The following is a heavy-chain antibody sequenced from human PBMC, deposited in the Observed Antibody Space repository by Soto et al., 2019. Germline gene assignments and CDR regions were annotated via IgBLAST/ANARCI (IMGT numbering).Heavy chain of an antibody. V-gene: IGHV3-23*01. D-gene: IGHD3-10*01. CDR2: INNSGDST. Sequence: EVQLLESGGGLVQPGGSLRLSCAASGFTFSSYAMSWVRQAPGKGLEWVSTINNSGDSTYYADSVKGRFTISRDNSKNTLYLQMNSLRAEDTAVYYCAREEGSGTYPSRYWGQGALVTVSS. CDR3: AREEGSGTYPSRY. J-gene: IGHJ4*02. CDR1: GFTFSSYA.